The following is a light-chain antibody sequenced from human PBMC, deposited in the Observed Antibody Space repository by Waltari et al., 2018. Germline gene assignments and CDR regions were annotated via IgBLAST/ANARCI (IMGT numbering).Light chain of an antibody. V-gene: IGLV2-11*01. CDR1: SSDVGGYNY. CDR3: CSYAGSYSFV. J-gene: IGLJ1*01. Sequence: QSALTQPRSVSGSPGQSVTISCTGTSSDVGGYNYVSWYQQHPGKVPKLMIYDVSKRPSGVPDRCSGSKSGNTASLTISGLQAEDEADYYCCSYAGSYSFVFGTGTKVTVL. CDR2: DVS.